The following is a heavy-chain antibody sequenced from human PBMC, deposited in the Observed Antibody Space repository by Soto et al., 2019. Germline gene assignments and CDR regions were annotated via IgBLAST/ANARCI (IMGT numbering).Heavy chain of an antibody. CDR2: IYYSGST. CDR3: ASPHYDILTGYYNDAFDI. V-gene: IGHV4-59*08. CDR1: GGSISSYY. D-gene: IGHD3-9*01. Sequence: QVQLQESGPGLVKPSETLSLTCTVSGGSISSYYWSWIRQPPGKGLEWIGYIYYSGSTNYNPSLKSRVTISVDTSKNQFSLKLSSVTAADTAVYYCASPHYDILTGYYNDAFDIWGQGTMVTVSS. J-gene: IGHJ3*02.